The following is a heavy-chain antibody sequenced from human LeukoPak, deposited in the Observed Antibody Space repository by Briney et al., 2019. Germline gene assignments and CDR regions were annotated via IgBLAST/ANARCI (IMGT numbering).Heavy chain of an antibody. CDR3: ARDKDGYK. V-gene: IGHV3-30*02. Sequence: GGSLRLSCATSGFTFSNYGMHWVRQAPGKGLEWVAFIRFDGTKKYYADSVKGRFTISRDNSKNTLYLQMNSLRAEDTAVYYCARDKDGYKWGQGTLVTVSS. J-gene: IGHJ4*02. CDR2: IRFDGTKK. CDR1: GFTFSNYG. D-gene: IGHD5-24*01.